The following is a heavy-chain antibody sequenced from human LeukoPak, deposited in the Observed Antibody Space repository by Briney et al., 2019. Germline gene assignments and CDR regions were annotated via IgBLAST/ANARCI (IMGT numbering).Heavy chain of an antibody. J-gene: IGHJ4*02. CDR1: DGSISGDNYY. CDR2: IYNGGTT. Sequence: SETLSLTCTVSDGSISGDNYYWSWIRQLPGKGLEWIGYIYNGGTTYYNPSLKSRVIISVDTSKNQFSLKLKSVTAADTAMYYCARGARFFAYYDYRGQGTLVTVSS. CDR3: ARGARFFAYYDY. D-gene: IGHD2-21*01. V-gene: IGHV4-31*03.